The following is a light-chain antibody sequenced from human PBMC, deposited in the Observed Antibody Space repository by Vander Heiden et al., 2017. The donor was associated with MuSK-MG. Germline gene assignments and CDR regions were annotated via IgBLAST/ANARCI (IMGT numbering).Light chain of an antibody. V-gene: IGKV3-11*01. Sequence: LLTPSTATLSLSLGEKATLACKARSTIGPFLAWYQQRPGLTPTLLIFYAAKRAPGTPARFSGSGSGTDFTLTINSLEPDDFAIYYCQQRGDWPPITFGGGTRV. CDR1: STIGPF. CDR3: QQRGDWPPIT. CDR2: YAA. J-gene: IGKJ4*01.